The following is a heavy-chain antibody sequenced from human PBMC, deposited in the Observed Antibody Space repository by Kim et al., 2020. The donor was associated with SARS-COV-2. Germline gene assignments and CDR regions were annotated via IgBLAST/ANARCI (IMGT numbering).Heavy chain of an antibody. CDR3: VCVSLGKYQLLYRFDY. J-gene: IGHJ4*02. D-gene: IGHD2-2*02. V-gene: IGHV3-23*01. Sequence: SVKGRFTISRDNSKNTLYLQMNSLRAEDTAVYYCVCVSLGKYQLLYRFDYWGQGTLVTVSS.